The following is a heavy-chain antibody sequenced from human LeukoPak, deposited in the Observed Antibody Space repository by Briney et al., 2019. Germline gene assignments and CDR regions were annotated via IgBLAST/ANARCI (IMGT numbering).Heavy chain of an antibody. Sequence: ASVKVSCKASGYTFTSYGISWVRQAPGQGLEWMGWISAYNGNTNYAQKLQGRVTMTTDTSTSTACMELRSLRSDDTAVYYCARIFPGIAAAANWFDPWGQGTLVTVSS. CDR1: GYTFTSYG. V-gene: IGHV1-18*01. CDR2: ISAYNGNT. D-gene: IGHD6-13*01. CDR3: ARIFPGIAAAANWFDP. J-gene: IGHJ5*02.